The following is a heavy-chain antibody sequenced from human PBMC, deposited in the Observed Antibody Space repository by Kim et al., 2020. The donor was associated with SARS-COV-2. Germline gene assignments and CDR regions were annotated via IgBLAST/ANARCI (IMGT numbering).Heavy chain of an antibody. Sequence: SEILSLTCTVSGGSINSFYWSWTRQPPGKGLEWIGYISYIGNTNYNPSLKSRVTISVDTSKNQFSLKLSSVTAADTAVYYCARASGTVTTFYYHGMDVWGQGTTVTVSS. J-gene: IGHJ6*02. CDR2: ISYIGNT. V-gene: IGHV4-59*01. CDR3: ARASGTVTTFYYHGMDV. D-gene: IGHD4-4*01. CDR1: GGSINSFY.